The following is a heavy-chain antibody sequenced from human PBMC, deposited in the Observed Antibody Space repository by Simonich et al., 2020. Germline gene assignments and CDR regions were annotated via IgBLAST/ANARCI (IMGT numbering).Heavy chain of an antibody. J-gene: IGHJ6*02. CDR3: ARVPGIYYYYGMDV. Sequence: GAEVKKPGASVKVSCKASGYTFTGYYMHWVRQAPGQGLEWMGRINPNSGGTNYAQKFQGRVTMTRDTSINTAYMELSRLRSDDTAVYYCARVPGIYYYYGMDVWGQGTTVTVSS. V-gene: IGHV1-2*06. CDR1: GYTFTGYY. CDR2: INPNSGGT. D-gene: IGHD3-10*01.